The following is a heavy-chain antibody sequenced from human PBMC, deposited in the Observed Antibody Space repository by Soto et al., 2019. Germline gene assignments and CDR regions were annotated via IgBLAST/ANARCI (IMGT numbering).Heavy chain of an antibody. CDR1: GYSFASYW. CDR2: IYPGDSDT. J-gene: IGHJ4*02. Sequence: GESVKIYCKGFGYSFASYWVAWVRQMPGKGLEWMGIIYPGDSDTRYSPSFQGQVTISADKSITTAYLQWNSLKASDTAMYYCARLETLMPSDYWGQGTLLTV. V-gene: IGHV5-51*01. CDR3: ARLETLMPSDY. D-gene: IGHD1-1*01.